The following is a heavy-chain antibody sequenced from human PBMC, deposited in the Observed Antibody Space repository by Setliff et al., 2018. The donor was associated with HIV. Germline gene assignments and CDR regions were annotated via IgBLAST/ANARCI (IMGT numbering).Heavy chain of an antibody. J-gene: IGHJ6*02. CDR2: IIHTGST. CDR1: GGSFSGYY. CDR3: ARGRSCSSSSCYLVYYYYYGMDV. Sequence: SETLSLTCAVYGGSFSGYYWSWIRQPPGKGLEWIGEIIHTGSTNYSPSLKSRVTISVDTSKNQFSLRLSSVTAADTAVYYCARGRSCSSSSCYLVYYYYYGMDVWGHGSTVTVSS. V-gene: IGHV4-34*01. D-gene: IGHD2-2*01.